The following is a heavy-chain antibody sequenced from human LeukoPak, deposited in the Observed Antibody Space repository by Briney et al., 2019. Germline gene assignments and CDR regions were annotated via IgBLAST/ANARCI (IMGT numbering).Heavy chain of an antibody. J-gene: IGHJ3*02. CDR2: INTDGSST. CDR1: GFTFSSYW. Sequence: GGSLRLSCAASGFTFSSYWMHWVRQAPGRGLVWVSRINTDGSSTSYADSVKGRFTISRDNAKNTLYLQMNSLRAEDTAVYYCAKDRSGGTYDDDAFDIWGQGTMVTVSS. D-gene: IGHD2-15*01. V-gene: IGHV3-74*01. CDR3: AKDRSGGTYDDDAFDI.